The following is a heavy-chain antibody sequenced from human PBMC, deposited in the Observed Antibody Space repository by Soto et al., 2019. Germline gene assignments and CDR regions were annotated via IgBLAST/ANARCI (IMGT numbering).Heavy chain of an antibody. J-gene: IGHJ6*02. CDR3: IWQQDFYYGKDV. CDR2: MKSYRGGGTT. D-gene: IGHD6-13*01. CDR1: GFTFSSYS. V-gene: IGHV3-15*07. Sequence: GGSLRLSCAASGFTFSSYSMNWVRQAPGKGLEWVGRMKSYRGGGTTDYAATVQGRFTISRDDSKNTLYLQMNSLKFEDTALYFCIWQQDFYYGKDVWGQGTTVTVSS.